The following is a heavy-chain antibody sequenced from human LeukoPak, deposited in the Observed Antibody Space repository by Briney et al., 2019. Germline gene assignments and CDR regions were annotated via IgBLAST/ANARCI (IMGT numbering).Heavy chain of an antibody. CDR2: ISYDGSNK. CDR1: GFTFSSYG. V-gene: IGHV3-30*18. Sequence: GGSLRLSCAASGFTFSSYGMHWVRQAPGKGLEWVAVISYDGSNKYYADSMKGRFTISRDNSKNTLYLQTNSLRAEDTAVYYCAKTGGAIAAAANWFDPWGQGTLVTVSS. J-gene: IGHJ5*02. CDR3: AKTGGAIAAAANWFDP. D-gene: IGHD6-13*01.